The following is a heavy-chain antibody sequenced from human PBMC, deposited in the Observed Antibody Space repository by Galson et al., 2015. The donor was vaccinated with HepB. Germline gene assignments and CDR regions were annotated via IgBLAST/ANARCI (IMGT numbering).Heavy chain of an antibody. J-gene: IGHJ3*02. CDR2: FDPEDGET. D-gene: IGHD6-19*01. CDR3: ATRVGASSGWADAFDI. Sequence: SVKVSCKVSGYTLTELSMHWVRQAPGKGLEWMGGFDPEDGETIYAQKFQGRVTMTEDTSTDTAYMELSSLRSEDTAVYYCATRVGASSGWADAFDIWGQGTMVTVSS. CDR1: GYTLTELS. V-gene: IGHV1-24*01.